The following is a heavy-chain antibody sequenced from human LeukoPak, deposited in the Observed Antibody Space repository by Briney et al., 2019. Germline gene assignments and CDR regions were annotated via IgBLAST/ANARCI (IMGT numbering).Heavy chain of an antibody. Sequence: ASVKVSCKASGYTFTGYYMHWVRQAPGQGLEWMGWISAYNGNTNYAQKLQGRVTMTTDTSTSTAYMELRSLRSDDTAVYYCARDLAIVVVPAAIREDAFDIWGQGTMVTVSS. CDR1: GYTFTGYY. CDR3: ARDLAIVVVPAAIREDAFDI. V-gene: IGHV1-18*04. CDR2: ISAYNGNT. J-gene: IGHJ3*02. D-gene: IGHD2-2*01.